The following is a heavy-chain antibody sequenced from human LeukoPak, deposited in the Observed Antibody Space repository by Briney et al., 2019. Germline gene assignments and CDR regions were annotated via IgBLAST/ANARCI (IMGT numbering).Heavy chain of an antibody. CDR3: ARVYARRYYFDY. CDR2: INPNSGGT. Sequence: ASVKVSCKASGYTFTGYYMHWVRQAPGQGREWMGWINPNSGGTNYAQKFQGRVTMTRDTSISTAYMELSRLRSDDTAVYYCARVYARRYYFDYWGQGTLVTVSS. CDR1: GYTFTGYY. V-gene: IGHV1-2*02. D-gene: IGHD5/OR15-5a*01. J-gene: IGHJ4*02.